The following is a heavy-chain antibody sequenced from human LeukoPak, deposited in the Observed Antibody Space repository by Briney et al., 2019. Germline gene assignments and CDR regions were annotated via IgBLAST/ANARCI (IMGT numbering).Heavy chain of an antibody. V-gene: IGHV4-59*01. Sequence: SETLSLTCTVSGGSISSYYWSWIRQPPGKGLEWIGYIYYSGSTNYNPSLKSRVTISVDTSKYQFSLKLSSVTAADTAVYYCARDGNFDDAFDIWGQGTMVTVSS. J-gene: IGHJ3*02. D-gene: IGHD1-7*01. CDR1: GGSISSYY. CDR3: ARDGNFDDAFDI. CDR2: IYYSGST.